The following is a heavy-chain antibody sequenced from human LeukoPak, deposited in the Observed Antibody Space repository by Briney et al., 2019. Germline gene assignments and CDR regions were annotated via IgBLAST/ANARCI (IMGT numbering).Heavy chain of an antibody. CDR1: GFTFSRYS. J-gene: IGHJ3*02. CDR3: ARDGGAGELTAIGAFDI. CDR2: ISSSSSYI. Sequence: GGSLRLSCAASGFTFSRYSRNWVRQAPGKGLEWVSSISSSSSYIYYADSVKGRFTISRDNAKNSLSLQMNSLRAEDTAVYYCARDGGAGELTAIGAFDIWGQGTMVTVSS. D-gene: IGHD3-16*01. V-gene: IGHV3-21*01.